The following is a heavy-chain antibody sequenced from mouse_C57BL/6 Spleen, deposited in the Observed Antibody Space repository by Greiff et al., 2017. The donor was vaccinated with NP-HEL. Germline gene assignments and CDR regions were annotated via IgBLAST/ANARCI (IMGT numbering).Heavy chain of an antibody. CDR2: IYPSDSET. CDR1: GYTFTSYW. V-gene: IGHV1-61*01. Sequence: QVQLQQPGAELVRPGSSVKLSCKASGYTFTSYWMDWVKQRPGQGLEWIGNIYPSDSETHYNQKFKDKATLTVDKSSSTAYMQLSSLTSEDSAVYYCAREGPMVTTVPNPYFDYWGQGTTLTVSS. CDR3: AREGPMVTTVPNPYFDY. J-gene: IGHJ2*01. D-gene: IGHD1-1*01.